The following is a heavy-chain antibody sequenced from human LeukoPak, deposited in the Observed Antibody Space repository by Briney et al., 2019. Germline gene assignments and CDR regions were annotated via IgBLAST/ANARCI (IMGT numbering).Heavy chain of an antibody. V-gene: IGHV3-48*03. Sequence: PGGSLRLSCAASGFTFSSYEMNWVRQTPAKGLEWVSYISSSGSTIYYADSVKGRFTISRDNAKNSLYLQMNSLRAEDTAVYYCARRDYYFDYWGQGTLVTVSS. J-gene: IGHJ4*02. D-gene: IGHD2-21*02. CDR1: GFTFSSYE. CDR2: ISSSGSTI. CDR3: ARRDYYFDY.